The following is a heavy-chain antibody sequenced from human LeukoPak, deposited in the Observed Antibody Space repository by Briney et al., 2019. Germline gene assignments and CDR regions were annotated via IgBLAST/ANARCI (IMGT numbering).Heavy chain of an antibody. CDR1: GCSFTSYW. V-gene: IGHV5-51*01. CDR2: IYPGDADT. Sequence: GGSLKISFKGAGCSFTSYWIGWGRRMPGKGVGWMGIIYPGDADTRYSPSFQGQVTISADKSIRTAYLQWSSLKASDSAMYYCARHKGGQLLIFDPWGQGTLVTVSS. D-gene: IGHD2-2*01. J-gene: IGHJ5*02. CDR3: ARHKGGQLLIFDP.